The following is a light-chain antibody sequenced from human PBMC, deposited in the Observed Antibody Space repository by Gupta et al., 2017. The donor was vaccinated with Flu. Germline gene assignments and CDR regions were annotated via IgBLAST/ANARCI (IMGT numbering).Light chain of an antibody. J-gene: IGLJ2*01. CDR2: EVN. CDR1: NSDVGGYNY. V-gene: IGLV2-14*01. CDR3: NTYTRSSTLV. Sequence: QSALTQPASVSGSPGQSITISCTGTNSDVGGYNYVSWYQQHPGKAPKLIIYEVNRRPFGVSSRFSGSKSANTDSLTISGLQAEDEAEYYCNTYTRSSTLVSGGGTKVPFL.